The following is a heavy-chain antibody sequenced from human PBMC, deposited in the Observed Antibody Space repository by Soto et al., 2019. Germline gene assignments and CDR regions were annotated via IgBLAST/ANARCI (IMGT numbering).Heavy chain of an antibody. CDR3: AREGFSGSYYAY. CDR2: IIPIFGTA. V-gene: IGHV1-69*01. CDR1: GGTFGNYG. Sequence: QVQLVQSGAEVKKPGSSVKVSCKASGGTFGNYGISWVRQAPGQGLEWMGGIIPIFGTANYAQRFQGRLKITADESHSTVYMGLRSLRSEDTAVYYCAREGFSGSYYAYWGQGTLVTVSP. D-gene: IGHD1-26*01. J-gene: IGHJ4*02.